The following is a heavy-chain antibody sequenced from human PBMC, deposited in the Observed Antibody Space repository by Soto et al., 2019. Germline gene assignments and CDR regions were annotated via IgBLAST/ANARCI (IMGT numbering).Heavy chain of an antibody. Sequence: SETLSLTCTVSGGSISSYYWSWIRQPPGKGLEWIGYIYYSGSTNYNPSLKSRVTISVDTSKNQFSLKLSSVTAADTAVYYCARAYGSGSYYPYTHFDYWGQGTLVTVSS. D-gene: IGHD3-10*01. J-gene: IGHJ4*02. CDR1: GGSISSYY. CDR2: IYYSGST. CDR3: ARAYGSGSYYPYTHFDY. V-gene: IGHV4-59*01.